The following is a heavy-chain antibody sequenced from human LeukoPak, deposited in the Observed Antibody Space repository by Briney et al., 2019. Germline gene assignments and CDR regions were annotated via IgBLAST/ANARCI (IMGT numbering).Heavy chain of an antibody. V-gene: IGHV3-21*01. CDR3: ARSAVQGVEINFDY. J-gene: IGHJ4*02. Sequence: GGSLRPSCAASGLTFSSYWMTWVRQAPGKGLEWVSSISSSSSYIYYADSVKGRFTISRDNAKNSLYLQMNSLRAEDTAVYYCARSAVQGVEINFDYWGQGTLVTVSS. CDR1: GLTFSSYW. CDR2: ISSSSSYI. D-gene: IGHD3-10*01.